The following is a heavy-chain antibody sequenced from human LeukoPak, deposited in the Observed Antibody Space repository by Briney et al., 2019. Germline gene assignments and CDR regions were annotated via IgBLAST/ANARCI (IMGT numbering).Heavy chain of an antibody. CDR1: GYTFNTYG. CDR3: AREGSFLGSYSVDY. J-gene: IGHJ4*02. CDR2: ISAYSGNT. V-gene: IGHV1-18*01. Sequence: ASVKVSCKASGYTFNTYGISWVRQAPGQGLEWMGWISAYSGNTNYAQKVQGRVTMTTDTSTSTAYMELRSLRSEDTAVYYCAREGSFLGSYSVDYWGQGTLVTVSS. D-gene: IGHD1-26*01.